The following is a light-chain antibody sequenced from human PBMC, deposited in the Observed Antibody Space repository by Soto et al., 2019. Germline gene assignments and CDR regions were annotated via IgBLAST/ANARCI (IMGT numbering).Light chain of an antibody. Sequence: EIVMTQSPVTLSVSPGERVTLSCRASQSVSSNLAWYQQKPGQAPSLLIYGAFTRATGIPARFSGTGSGTEFTLTISSLQSEDFALYYCQQHSHWPPWTFGQGTRVEIQ. CDR3: QQHSHWPPWT. V-gene: IGKV3-15*01. J-gene: IGKJ1*01. CDR1: QSVSSN. CDR2: GAF.